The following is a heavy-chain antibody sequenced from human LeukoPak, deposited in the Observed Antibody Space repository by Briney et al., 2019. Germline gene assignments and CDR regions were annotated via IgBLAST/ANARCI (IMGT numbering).Heavy chain of an antibody. J-gene: IGHJ4*02. V-gene: IGHV3-30-3*01. CDR2: ISYDGSNK. CDR1: GFTFSNYA. D-gene: IGHD5-24*01. CDR3: ARGPKRWLQPYYFDY. Sequence: PGRSLRLSCAASGFTFSNYAMHWVRQAPGKGLEWVAVISYDGSNKYYADSVKGRFTISRDNSKNTLYLQVNSLRAEDTAVYYCARGPKRWLQPYYFDYWGQGTLVTVSS.